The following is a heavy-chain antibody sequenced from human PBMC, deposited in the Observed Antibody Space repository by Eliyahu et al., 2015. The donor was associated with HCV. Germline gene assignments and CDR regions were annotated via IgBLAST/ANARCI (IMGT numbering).Heavy chain of an antibody. Sequence: QVQLQESGPGLVRPSETLSLTCTVPGGSIXTYSWSWIRQPPGKGLEWIGYIHYSGSTNYNPSLKSRVTISIDTSKNQFSLNLTSVTAADTAMYYCASGGGGIAVTGTGGWFDPWGQGTLVTVSS. CDR2: IHYSGST. CDR3: ASGGGGIAVTGTGGWFDP. J-gene: IGHJ5*02. CDR1: GGSIXTYS. D-gene: IGHD6-19*01. V-gene: IGHV4-59*01.